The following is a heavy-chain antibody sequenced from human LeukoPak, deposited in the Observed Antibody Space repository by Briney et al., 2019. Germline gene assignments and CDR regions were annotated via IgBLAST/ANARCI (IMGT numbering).Heavy chain of an antibody. Sequence: SGTLSLTCAVSGGSISSSNWWSWVRQPPEKGLEWIGEIYHSGSTNYNPSLKSRVTISVDKSKNQFSLKLSSVTAADTAVYYCARGILTMIVVVKGGPWFDPWGQGTLVTVSS. CDR1: GGSISSSNW. CDR2: IYHSGST. J-gene: IGHJ5*02. CDR3: ARGILTMIVVVKGGPWFDP. V-gene: IGHV4-4*02. D-gene: IGHD3-22*01.